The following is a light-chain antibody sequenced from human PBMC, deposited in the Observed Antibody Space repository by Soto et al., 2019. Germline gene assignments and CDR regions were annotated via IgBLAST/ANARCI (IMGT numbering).Light chain of an antibody. CDR3: SSYTSDSTWV. Sequence: QSALTQPASVSASPGQSITISCTGTRSDVGGYNYVSWYQQHPGKAPKLMIYEVSNRPPGVSDRFSASKSASTASLTISGLQPEDEADYYCSSYTSDSTWVFGGGTKVTVL. J-gene: IGLJ3*02. CDR2: EVS. V-gene: IGLV2-14*01. CDR1: RSDVGGYNY.